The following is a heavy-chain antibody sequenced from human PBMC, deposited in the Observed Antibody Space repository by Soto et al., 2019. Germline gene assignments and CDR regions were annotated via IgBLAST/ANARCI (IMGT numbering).Heavy chain of an antibody. CDR2: IIPILGIA. CDR3: ARGPGELDSSGPVAY. D-gene: IGHD1-1*01. CDR1: GGTFSSYT. J-gene: IGHJ4*01. V-gene: IGHV1-69*02. Sequence: QVQLVQSGAEVKKPGSSVKVSCKASGGTFSSYTISWVRQAPGQGLEWMGRIIPILGIANYAKKLQGRVTINAAKTTTHEYMGVGRLRCEVTAQYYCARGPGELDSSGPVAYWGQGPLVSVSS.